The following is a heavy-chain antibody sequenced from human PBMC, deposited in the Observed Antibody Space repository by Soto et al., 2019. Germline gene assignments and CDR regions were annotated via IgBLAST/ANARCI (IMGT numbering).Heavy chain of an antibody. CDR2: IKRRGST. V-gene: IGHV4-34*01. J-gene: IGHJ5*02. Sequence: SETLSLTCTVYGGSFSGYDWSWTRQPPGKGLEWVGEIKRRGSTNSNASLQSRVPISVDTSKNQFSLPLSSVTAAYTPVYFCARASRHYSYGSGSYSKRTWFDPWGQGTLVTVSS. CDR3: ARASRHYSYGSGSYSKRTWFDP. CDR1: GGSFSGYD. D-gene: IGHD3-10*01.